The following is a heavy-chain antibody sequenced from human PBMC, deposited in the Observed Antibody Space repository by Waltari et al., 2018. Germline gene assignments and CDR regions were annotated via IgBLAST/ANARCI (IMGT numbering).Heavy chain of an antibody. CDR2: IIPIFGTA. J-gene: IGHJ4*02. V-gene: IGHV1-69*05. CDR1: GGTFSSYA. CDR3: ARAGIYYDFWSGYNSNFDY. Sequence: QVQLVQSGAEVKKPGSSVKVSCKASGGTFSSYAISWVRQAPGQGLEWMGGIIPIFGTANDAQKFQGRVTITTDESTSTAYMELSSLRSEDTAVYYCARAGIYYDFWSGYNSNFDYWGQGTLVTVSS. D-gene: IGHD3-3*01.